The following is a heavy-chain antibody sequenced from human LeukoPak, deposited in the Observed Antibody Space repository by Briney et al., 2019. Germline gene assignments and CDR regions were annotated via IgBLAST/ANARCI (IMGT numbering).Heavy chain of an antibody. CDR1: GFSFSSHS. J-gene: IGHJ4*02. Sequence: GGSLRLSFSTSGFSFSSHSMNWVRQAPGKGLERVSYISSTSNDIYYADSVKGRFTISRDDAKNSRYLQMNSLSAEDTAVYYCAKGGGSSTYSFVDYWGQGTLVTVSS. D-gene: IGHD6-6*01. CDR3: AKGGGSSTYSFVDY. CDR2: ISSTSNDI. V-gene: IGHV3-21*06.